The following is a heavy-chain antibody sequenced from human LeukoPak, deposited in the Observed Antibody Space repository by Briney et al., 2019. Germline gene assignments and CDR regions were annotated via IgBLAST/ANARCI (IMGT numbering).Heavy chain of an antibody. Sequence: SETLSLTCTVSGGSISSGDYYWSWIRQPPGKGLEWIGYIYYSGSTYYNPSLKSRVTISVDTSKNQFSLKLSSVTAADTAVYYCAREYYYDSSGDYYGMDVWGQGTTVTVS. CDR3: AREYYYDSSGDYYGMDV. J-gene: IGHJ6*02. CDR1: GGSISSGDYY. CDR2: IYYSGST. D-gene: IGHD3-22*01. V-gene: IGHV4-30-4*01.